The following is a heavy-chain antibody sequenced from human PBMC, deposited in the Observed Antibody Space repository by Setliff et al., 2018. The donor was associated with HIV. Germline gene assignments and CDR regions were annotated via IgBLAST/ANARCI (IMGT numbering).Heavy chain of an antibody. CDR1: GGAFNDFY. V-gene: IGHV4-34*01. Sequence: SETLSLTCAVYGGAFNDFYWGWIRQPPGKGLEWIGEIDHSGSTNNNPSLKSRLTISVDTSKMQFSLRLTSLTAADTAVYFCARFSSTGWRRAFDVWGQGTKVTVSS. D-gene: IGHD6-19*01. CDR2: IDHSGST. CDR3: ARFSSTGWRRAFDV. J-gene: IGHJ3*01.